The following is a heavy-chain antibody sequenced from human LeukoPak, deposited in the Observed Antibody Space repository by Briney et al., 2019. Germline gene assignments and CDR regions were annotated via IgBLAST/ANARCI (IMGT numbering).Heavy chain of an antibody. Sequence: PSETLSLTCTVSGGSISSSSYYWGWIRQPPGKGLEWIGSIYYSGSTYYNPSLKSRVTISVDTSKNQFSLKLSSVTAADTAVYYCACQIHDYPNWFDPWGQGTLVTVSS. J-gene: IGHJ5*02. D-gene: IGHD4-11*01. CDR3: ACQIHDYPNWFDP. V-gene: IGHV4-39*01. CDR2: IYYSGST. CDR1: GGSISSSSYY.